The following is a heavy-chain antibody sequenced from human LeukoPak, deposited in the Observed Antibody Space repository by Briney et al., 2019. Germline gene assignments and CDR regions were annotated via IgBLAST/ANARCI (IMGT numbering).Heavy chain of an antibody. J-gene: IGHJ4*02. CDR1: GASFTFNTYY. Sequence: SETLSLTCIVSGASFTFNTYYWRWLRQSPGKGLEWLGYVSSSGTTNYMPSLESRVTISQDIAKKQFSLRLTSVPAADTAVYYCARERGISMVVWGQGTLVTVSS. CDR3: ARERGISMVV. D-gene: IGHD3-10*01. CDR2: VSSSGTT. V-gene: IGHV4-61*01.